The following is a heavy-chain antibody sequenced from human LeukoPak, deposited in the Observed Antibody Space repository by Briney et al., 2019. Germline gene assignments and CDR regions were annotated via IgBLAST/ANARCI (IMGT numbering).Heavy chain of an antibody. CDR1: GGSFSGYY. CDR2: ISHSGST. V-gene: IGHV4-34*01. Sequence: PSETLSLTCAVYGGSFSGYYWSWIRQPPGKGLEWIGEISHSGSTNYNPSLKSRVTISVDTSKNQFSLKLSSVTAADTAVYYCARFLRAGYSYGKGLAWFDPWGQGTLVTVSS. D-gene: IGHD5-18*01. CDR3: ARFLRAGYSYGKGLAWFDP. J-gene: IGHJ5*02.